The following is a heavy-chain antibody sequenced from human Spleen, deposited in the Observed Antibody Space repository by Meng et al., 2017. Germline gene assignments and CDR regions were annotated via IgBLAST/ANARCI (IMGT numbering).Heavy chain of an antibody. V-gene: IGHV1-69*06. D-gene: IGHD3-9*01. CDR2: IVPIFGTP. CDR1: GGTFSTYI. Sequence: QGQRVQAGGEVKKPGSSVKVSCKASGGTFSTYIINWVRQAPGQGREWVGGIVPIFGTPDYAQKFQGRVTITADKSTSTAYMELSSLRSEDTAMYYCASRDDFLTGTDYWGQGSLVTVSS. CDR3: ASRDDFLTGTDY. J-gene: IGHJ4*02.